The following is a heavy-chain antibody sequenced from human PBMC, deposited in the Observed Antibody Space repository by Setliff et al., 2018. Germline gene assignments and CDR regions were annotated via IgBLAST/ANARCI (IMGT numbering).Heavy chain of an antibody. V-gene: IGHV4-39*07. D-gene: IGHD6-25*01. CDR3: ARVSGMGSPPYYYYYYGMDV. CDR1: GGSISSSLYY. CDR2: IYYSGST. Sequence: SETLSLTCTVSGGSISSSLYYWGWIRQPPGKGLEWIGSIYYSGSTYYNPSLKSRATISVDTSKNQFSLKLSSVTAADTAVYYCARVSGMGSPPYYYYYYGMDVWGQGTTVTVSS. J-gene: IGHJ6*02.